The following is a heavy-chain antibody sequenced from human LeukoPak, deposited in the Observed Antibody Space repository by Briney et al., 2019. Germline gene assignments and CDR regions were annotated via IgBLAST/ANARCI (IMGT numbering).Heavy chain of an antibody. V-gene: IGHV4-59*01. D-gene: IGHD4-17*01. Sequence: SETLSLTCTVSGGSISSYYWSWIRQPPGKELEWIGYLYYGGSTNYNPSFKSRVTMSVDTSKNQFSLKLNSMTAADTAVYFCARGRYNDYGFDYWGQGTLVTVSS. CDR2: LYYGGST. CDR3: ARGRYNDYGFDY. CDR1: GGSISSYY. J-gene: IGHJ4*02.